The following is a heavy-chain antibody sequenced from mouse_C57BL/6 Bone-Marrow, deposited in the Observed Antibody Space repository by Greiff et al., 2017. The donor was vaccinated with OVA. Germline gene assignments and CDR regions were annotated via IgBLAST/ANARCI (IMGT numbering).Heavy chain of an antibody. CDR3: ARLGLLRGYAMDY. CDR2: IYPGDGDT. V-gene: IGHV1-80*01. CDR1: GYAFSSYW. Sequence: VKLMESGAELVKPGASVKISCKASGYAFSSYWMNWVKQRPGKGLEWIGQIYPGDGDTNYNGKFKGKATLTADKSSSTAYMQLSSLTSEDSAVYFCARLGLLRGYAMDYWGQGTSVTVSS. J-gene: IGHJ4*01. D-gene: IGHD2-3*01.